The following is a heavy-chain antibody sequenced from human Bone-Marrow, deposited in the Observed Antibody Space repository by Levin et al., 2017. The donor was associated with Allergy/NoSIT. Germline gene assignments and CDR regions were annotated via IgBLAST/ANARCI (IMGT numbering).Heavy chain of an antibody. D-gene: IGHD3-10*01. Sequence: ASETLSLTCIVSREYVDSDIYNWSWIRRAAGKGLEWIGRVSSRESANYNPSLKSRITMSIDTSKNSFSLELKSVTAADTAMYFCARERRQRRGGPYFYYMDVWGKGTTVTVSS. CDR3: ARERRQRRGGPYFYYMDV. CDR1: REYVDSDIYN. CDR2: VSSRESA. V-gene: IGHV4-61*02. J-gene: IGHJ6*03.